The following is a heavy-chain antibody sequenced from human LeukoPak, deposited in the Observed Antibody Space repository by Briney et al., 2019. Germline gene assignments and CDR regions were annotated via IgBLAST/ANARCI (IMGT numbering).Heavy chain of an antibody. CDR1: GGSISSSSYY. CDR2: IYYSGST. V-gene: IGHV4-39*01. CDR3: ARLQVGATGGDAFDI. D-gene: IGHD1-26*01. Sequence: PSETLSLTCTASGGSISSSSYYWGWIRQPPGKGLEWIGSIYYSGSTYYNPSLNRRVTISVDTSKNLFSLKLSSVTAADTAVYYCARLQVGATGGDAFDIWGQGTMVTVSS. J-gene: IGHJ3*02.